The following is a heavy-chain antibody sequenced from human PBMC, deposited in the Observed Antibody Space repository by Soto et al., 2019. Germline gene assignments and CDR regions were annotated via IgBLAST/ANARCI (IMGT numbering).Heavy chain of an antibody. Sequence: TGGSLRLSCAASGFAFSSYVMHWVRQAPGKGLEWVAVMSYDGSNKIYGDSVKGRFTISRDNSKNTIYLQMNSLRAEDTAVYHCAKVGYAGRHPYFDYWGQGTLVTVSS. V-gene: IGHV3-30*18. CDR3: AKVGYAGRHPYFDY. J-gene: IGHJ4*02. CDR2: MSYDGSNK. CDR1: GFAFSSYV. D-gene: IGHD1-26*01.